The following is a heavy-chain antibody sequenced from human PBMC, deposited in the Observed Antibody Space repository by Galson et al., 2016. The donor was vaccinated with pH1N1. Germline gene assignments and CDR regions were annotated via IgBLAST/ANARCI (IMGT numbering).Heavy chain of an antibody. CDR2: FYWDGDQ. D-gene: IGHD3-10*01. Sequence: PALVKPTQTLTLTCTLSGFTLTNSGVAVGWIRQPPGKALEWLALFYWDGDQRSSPSLKSRLTITKDTSKNQVVLTMTNVDPVDTATYYCAHRRRGSGTPGVYDYWDQGTLVTVSS. J-gene: IGHJ4*02. CDR3: AHRRRGSGTPGVYDY. V-gene: IGHV2-5*02. CDR1: GFTLTNSGVA.